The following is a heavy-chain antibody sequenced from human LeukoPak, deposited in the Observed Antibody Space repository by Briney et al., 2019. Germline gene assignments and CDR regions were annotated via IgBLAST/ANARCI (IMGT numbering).Heavy chain of an antibody. Sequence: SETLSLTCTVSGGSISSGDYYWSWIRQPPGKGLEWIGYIYYSGSTYYNPSLKSRVTISVDASKNQFSLKLSSVTAADTAVYYCARDLRYYDFWSGYSPRGGWFDPWGQGTLVTVSS. D-gene: IGHD3-3*01. CDR3: ARDLRYYDFWSGYSPRGGWFDP. V-gene: IGHV4-30-4*08. J-gene: IGHJ5*02. CDR2: IYYSGST. CDR1: GGSISSGDYY.